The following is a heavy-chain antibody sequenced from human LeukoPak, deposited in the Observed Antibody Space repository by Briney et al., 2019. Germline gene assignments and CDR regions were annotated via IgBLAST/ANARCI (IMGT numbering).Heavy chain of an antibody. CDR3: AKETMIVVAVGDYFDY. D-gene: IGHD3-22*01. V-gene: IGHV3-9*03. Sequence: GRSLRLSCAASGFTLDDYAMHWVRQAPGKGLEWVSGISWNSVNIGYADSVKGRFTISRDNAKNSLYLQMNSLRAEDMALYYCAKETMIVVAVGDYFDYWGQGTLVTVSS. J-gene: IGHJ4*02. CDR2: ISWNSVNI. CDR1: GFTLDDYA.